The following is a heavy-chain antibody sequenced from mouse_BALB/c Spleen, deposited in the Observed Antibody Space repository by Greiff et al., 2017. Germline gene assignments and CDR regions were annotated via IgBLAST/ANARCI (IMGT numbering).Heavy chain of an antibody. D-gene: IGHD4-1*01. Sequence: EVKVVESGGGLVQPGGSLKLSCAASGFTFSSYGMSWVRQTPDKRLELVATINSNGGSTYYPDSVKGRFTISRDNAKNTLYLQMSSLKSEDTAMYYCAREGGTAWFAYWGQGTLVTVSA. CDR2: INSNGGST. J-gene: IGHJ3*01. V-gene: IGHV5-6-3*01. CDR3: AREGGTAWFAY. CDR1: GFTFSSYG.